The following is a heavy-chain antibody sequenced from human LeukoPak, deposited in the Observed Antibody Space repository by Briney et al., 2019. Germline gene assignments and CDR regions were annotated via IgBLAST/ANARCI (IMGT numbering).Heavy chain of an antibody. D-gene: IGHD2-15*01. V-gene: IGHV4-34*01. Sequence: PSETLSLTCAVYGGSFSDYSWSWIRQPPGKGLEWIGEINHSGSTNYNPSLKSRVTISVDTSKNQFSLKLSSVTAADTAVYYCARAQYCSGGSCYSDGWGQGTLVTVSS. CDR1: GGSFSDYS. CDR2: INHSGST. CDR3: ARAQYCSGGSCYSDG. J-gene: IGHJ4*02.